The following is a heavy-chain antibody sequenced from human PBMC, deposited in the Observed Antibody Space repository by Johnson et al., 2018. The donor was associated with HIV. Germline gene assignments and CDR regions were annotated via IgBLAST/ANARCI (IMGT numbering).Heavy chain of an antibody. Sequence: VQLVESGGGLVEPGGSLRLSCAASGFIFSDAWMSWVRQAPGKGLEWVGRIKSKTDGGTTDYAAPVKGRFTISRDDSKNTLYLQMNSLKTEDTAVYYCRSWGSSGYYAPFYHDAFDIWGQGTMVTVSS. CDR1: GFIFSDAW. V-gene: IGHV3-15*01. CDR2: IKSKTDGGTT. D-gene: IGHD3-22*01. J-gene: IGHJ3*02. CDR3: RSWGSSGYYAPFYHDAFDI.